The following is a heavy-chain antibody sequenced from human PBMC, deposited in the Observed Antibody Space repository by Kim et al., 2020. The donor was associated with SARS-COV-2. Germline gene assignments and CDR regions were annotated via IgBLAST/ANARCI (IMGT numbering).Heavy chain of an antibody. CDR3: AKGDYDFWSGYRTGWAFDI. V-gene: IGHV3-23*01. Sequence: GGSLRLSCAASGFTFSSYAMSWVRQAPGKGLEWVSAISGSGGSTYYADSVKGRFTISRDNSKNTLYLQMNSLRAEDTAVYYCAKGDYDFWSGYRTGWAFDIWGQGTMVTVSS. CDR2: ISGSGGST. D-gene: IGHD3-3*01. CDR1: GFTFSSYA. J-gene: IGHJ3*02.